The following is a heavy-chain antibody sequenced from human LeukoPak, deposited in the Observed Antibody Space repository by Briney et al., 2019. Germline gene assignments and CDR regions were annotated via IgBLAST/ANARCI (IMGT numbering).Heavy chain of an antibody. CDR3: ARAEGEIYYRSGSNNWFDP. J-gene: IGHJ5*02. CDR1: GYSINSGYY. D-gene: IGHD3-10*01. Sequence: SETLSLTCTASGYSINSGYYWGWIRQPPGKGLERIGTIRHSGTTYYDPSLKSRVTISIDSSKNQFSLKLTSVTAADTAVVYCARAEGEIYYRSGSNNWFDPWGQGTLVTVSS. V-gene: IGHV4-38-2*02. CDR2: IRHSGTT.